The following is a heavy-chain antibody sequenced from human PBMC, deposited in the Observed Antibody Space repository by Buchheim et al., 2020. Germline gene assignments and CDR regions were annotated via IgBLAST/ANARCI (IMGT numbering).Heavy chain of an antibody. CDR3: AKVYLYGSGSPPTDY. V-gene: IGHV3-48*01. Sequence: EVQLVESGGGLVQPGGSLRLSCAASGFTFSSNSMNWVRQAPGKGLEWVSYISSSSSSIYYADSVKGRFTISRDNAKNSLYLQMDSLRAEDTAVYYCAKVYLYGSGSPPTDYWGQGTL. CDR2: ISSSSSSI. J-gene: IGHJ4*02. CDR1: GFTFSSNS. D-gene: IGHD3-10*01.